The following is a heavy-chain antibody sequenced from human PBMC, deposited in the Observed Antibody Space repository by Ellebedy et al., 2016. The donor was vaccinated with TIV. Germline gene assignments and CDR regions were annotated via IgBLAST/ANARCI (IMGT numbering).Heavy chain of an antibody. J-gene: IGHJ5*02. CDR3: AGGSGSIDP. D-gene: IGHD2-15*01. V-gene: IGHV4-34*01. CDR1: GGSFSGYD. CDR2: INHRGST. Sequence: MPSETLSLTCAVHGGSFSGYDWSWIRQPPGKGLEWIGEINHRGSTNYNSSLKSRVTISVDTSKNQFSLKLNSVTAADTAVYYCAGGSGSIDPWGQGTLVTVSS.